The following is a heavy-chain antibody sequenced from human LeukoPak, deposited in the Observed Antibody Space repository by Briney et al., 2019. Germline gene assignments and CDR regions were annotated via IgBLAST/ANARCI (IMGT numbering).Heavy chain of an antibody. CDR1: RFTFSSYW. D-gene: IGHD3-22*01. CDR3: ARDDDSSGYYRPHDY. Sequence: PGGSLRLSCAASRFTFSSYWMSWVRQAAGKGLEWLANINQDGSEKYFVDSVKGRFTISRDNAKNSLYLQMNSLRAEDTAVYYCARDDDSSGYYRPHDYRGQGTLVTVSS. CDR2: INQDGSEK. J-gene: IGHJ4*02. V-gene: IGHV3-7*01.